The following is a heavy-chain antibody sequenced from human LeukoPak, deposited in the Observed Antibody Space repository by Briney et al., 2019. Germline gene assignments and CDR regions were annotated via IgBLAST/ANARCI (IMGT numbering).Heavy chain of an antibody. D-gene: IGHD5-24*01. CDR1: GGTCSIYA. CDR2: IIPIFGTA. J-gene: IGHJ4*02. Sequence: VASVKVSCKASGGTCSIYAIRWVRQAPGQGLEWMGGIIPIFGTANYAQKFQGRVTITADESTSTAYMELSSLRSEDTAGYYCARDSSRGGYNPYFLDYWGQGTLVTLSS. CDR3: ARDSSRGGYNPYFLDY. V-gene: IGHV1-69*01.